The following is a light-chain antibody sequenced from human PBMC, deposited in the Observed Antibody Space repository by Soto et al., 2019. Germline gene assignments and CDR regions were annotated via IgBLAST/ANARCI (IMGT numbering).Light chain of an antibody. V-gene: IGLV2-14*01. J-gene: IGLJ1*01. Sequence: QSALTQPASVSGSPGQSITISCTGTISDFVIYNYVSWYQQHPGKAPKLMLYGVSNRPSGVSNRFSGSKSGNTASLTISGLQAEDEADYYCSSHTMSSALQVFGTGTTVTVL. CDR3: SSHTMSSALQV. CDR2: GVS. CDR1: ISDFVIYNY.